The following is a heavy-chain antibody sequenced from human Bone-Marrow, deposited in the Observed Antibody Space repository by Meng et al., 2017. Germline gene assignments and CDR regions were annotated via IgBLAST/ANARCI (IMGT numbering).Heavy chain of an antibody. CDR3: ARGGIAAAGTPNWFDP. D-gene: IGHD6-13*01. V-gene: IGHV4-61*02. CDR1: GGSIISGSYI. Sequence: HVQLQESGAGLVKTSQTLYLTCSMSGGSIISGSYIWSWIRQPAGKVLEWIGLIYTSGSTNYNPSLKSRVTISVDTSKNQFSLKLSSVTAADTAVYYCARGGIAAAGTPNWFDPWGQGTLVTVSS. J-gene: IGHJ5*02. CDR2: IYTSGST.